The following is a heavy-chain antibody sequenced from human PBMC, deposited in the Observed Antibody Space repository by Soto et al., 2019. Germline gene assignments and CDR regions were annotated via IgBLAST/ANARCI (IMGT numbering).Heavy chain of an antibody. D-gene: IGHD2-2*01. CDR3: AREGYCSSTRCSNYYYYGMDV. CDR1: GYTFTSYG. J-gene: IGHJ6*02. Sequence: QVQLVQYGAEVKKPGASVKVSCKASGYTFTSYGISWVRQAPGQGLEWMGWIRAYNGNTNYAQKLQGRVTMTTDTSTSPAYMERRSLRSDDTAVYYCAREGYCSSTRCSNYYYYGMDVWGQGTTVTVSS. CDR2: IRAYNGNT. V-gene: IGHV1-18*01.